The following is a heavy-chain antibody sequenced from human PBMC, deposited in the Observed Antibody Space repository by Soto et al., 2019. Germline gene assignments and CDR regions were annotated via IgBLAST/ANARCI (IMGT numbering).Heavy chain of an antibody. CDR1: GGSISSGDYY. CDR3: ARAASITMIVVVNNYYFDY. D-gene: IGHD3-22*01. Sequence: SETLSLTCTVSGGSISSGDYYWSWIRQPPGKGPEWIGYIYYSGSTYYNPSLKSRVTISVDTSKNQFSLKLSSVTAADTAVYYCARAASITMIVVVNNYYFDYWGQGTLVTVS. J-gene: IGHJ4*02. V-gene: IGHV4-30-4*01. CDR2: IYYSGST.